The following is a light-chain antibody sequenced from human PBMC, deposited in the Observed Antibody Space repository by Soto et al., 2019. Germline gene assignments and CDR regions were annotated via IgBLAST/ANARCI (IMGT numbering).Light chain of an antibody. CDR3: SSYAGSANYV. Sequence: QSALTQPPSASGSPGQSVTISCTGTSSDVGGYNDVSWYQQHPGKAPKLMIYEVSKWPSGVPDRFSGSKSGNTASLTVSGLQAEDEADYYCSSYAGSANYVFGTGTKVTVL. CDR2: EVS. CDR1: SSDVGGYND. J-gene: IGLJ1*01. V-gene: IGLV2-8*01.